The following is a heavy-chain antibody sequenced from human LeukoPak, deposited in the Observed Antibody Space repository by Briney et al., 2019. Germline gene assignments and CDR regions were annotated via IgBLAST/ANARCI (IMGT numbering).Heavy chain of an antibody. CDR2: INPNSGGT. D-gene: IGHD6-19*01. V-gene: IGHV1-2*02. J-gene: IGHJ6*03. Sequence: ASVKVSCKVSGYTLTELSMHWVRQAPGQGLEWMGWINPNSGGTNYAQKFQGRVTMTGDTSISTAYMELSRLRSDDTAVYYCARGCSGWSYYYYYYMDVWGKGTTVTVSS. CDR3: ARGCSGWSYYYYYYMDV. CDR1: GYTLTELS.